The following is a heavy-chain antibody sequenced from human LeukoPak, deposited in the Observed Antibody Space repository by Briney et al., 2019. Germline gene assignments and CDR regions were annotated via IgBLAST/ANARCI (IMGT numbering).Heavy chain of an antibody. D-gene: IGHD1-1*01. CDR3: ARTTRTNYFDY. CDR2: IYYSGST. Sequence: SETLSLTSTVSGVSISSSSYYWGWIRQPPGKGLEWIGSIYYSGSTYYNPSLKSRVTISVDTSKNQFSLKLSSVTAADTAVYYCARTTRTNYFDYWGQGTLVTVSS. J-gene: IGHJ4*02. CDR1: GVSISSSSYY. V-gene: IGHV4-39*07.